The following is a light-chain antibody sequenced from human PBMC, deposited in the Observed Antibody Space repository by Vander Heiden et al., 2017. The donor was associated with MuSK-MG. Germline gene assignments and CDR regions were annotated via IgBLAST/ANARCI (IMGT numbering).Light chain of an antibody. CDR3: QQNNNWLPIT. V-gene: IGKV3-15*01. CDR2: GAS. J-gene: IGKJ4*01. CDR1: QSVSSN. Sequence: EIVMTQSPATLSVPPGERATLSCRASQSVSSNLAWYQQKPGQAPRLLIYGASTRATGIPARFSGSGYGTEFTLTISSRQSEDFAVYYFQQNNNWLPITFGGGTKVEIK.